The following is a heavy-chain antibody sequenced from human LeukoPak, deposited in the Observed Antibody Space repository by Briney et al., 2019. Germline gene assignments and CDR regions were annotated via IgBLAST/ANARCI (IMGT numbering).Heavy chain of an antibody. V-gene: IGHV4-59*01. CDR3: ARVTYGSSAFDI. J-gene: IGHJ3*02. CDR1: GGSISSYY. CDR2: IYYSGST. D-gene: IGHD3-10*01. Sequence: SETLSLTCTVSGGSISSYYWSWIRQPPGKGLEWIGYIYYSGSTNYNPSLKSRVTISVDTSKNQFSLKLSSVTAADTAVYYCARVTYGSSAFDIWGQGTMVTVSS.